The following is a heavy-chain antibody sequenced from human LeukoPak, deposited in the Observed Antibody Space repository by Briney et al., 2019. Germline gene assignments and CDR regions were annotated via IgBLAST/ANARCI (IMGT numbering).Heavy chain of an antibody. V-gene: IGHV3-49*04. CDR1: GFIFSDYR. J-gene: IGHJ4*02. D-gene: IGHD7-27*01. Sequence: GGSLRLSCAASGFIFSDYRMSWVRQAPGKGLEWVGFIRSKAFGETAEYAASVKGRFTISRDDSKSIAYLQMNSLKTEDTAVYYCTRDRGSSTLGDYWGQGTLVTVSS. CDR3: TRDRGSSTLGDY. CDR2: IRSKAFGETA.